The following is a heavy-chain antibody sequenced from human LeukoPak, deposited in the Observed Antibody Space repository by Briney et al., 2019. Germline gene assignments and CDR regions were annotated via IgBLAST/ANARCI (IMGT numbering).Heavy chain of an antibody. CDR3: ARDWLAGNPYHAFDL. D-gene: IGHD3-22*01. J-gene: IGHJ3*01. CDR1: GFTFSSYW. CDR2: IKEDGSEE. V-gene: IGHV3-7*01. Sequence: GGSLRLSCTASGFTFSSYWMTWVRQAPGKGLECVANIKEDGSEEYYVDSVKGRFSISRDNAKNSLHLQMNSLRAEDTAVYYCARDWLAGNPYHAFDLWGKGTMVTVSS.